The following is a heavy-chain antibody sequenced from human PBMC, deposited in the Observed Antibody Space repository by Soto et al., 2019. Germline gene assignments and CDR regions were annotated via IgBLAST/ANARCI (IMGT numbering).Heavy chain of an antibody. CDR2: IYPGDSDT. D-gene: IGHD2-15*01. CDR1: GYSFTSYW. CDR3: ARVPFXHCSGGSCYTDLYYFDY. J-gene: IGHJ4*02. Sequence: GESLKISCKGSGYSFTSYWIGWVRQMPGKGLEWMGIIYPGDSDTRYSPSFQGQVTISADKSISTAYLQWSSLKASDTAMYYCARVPFXHCSGGSCYTDLYYFDYWGQGTLVTVSS. V-gene: IGHV5-51*01.